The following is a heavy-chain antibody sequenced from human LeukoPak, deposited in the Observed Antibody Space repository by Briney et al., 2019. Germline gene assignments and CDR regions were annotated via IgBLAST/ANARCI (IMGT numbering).Heavy chain of an antibody. CDR3: ARRLYYYESSGYFLGWFDP. D-gene: IGHD3-22*01. Sequence: GESLKISCKGSGYNFTDYWIGWVRQMPGKGLEWMGIIYPGDSDTSYSPSFQGQVTISVDKSLNTAYLQWTSLKPSDSAMYYCARRLYYYESSGYFLGWFDPWGQGTLVTVSS. V-gene: IGHV5-51*01. CDR1: GYNFTDYW. J-gene: IGHJ5*02. CDR2: IYPGDSDT.